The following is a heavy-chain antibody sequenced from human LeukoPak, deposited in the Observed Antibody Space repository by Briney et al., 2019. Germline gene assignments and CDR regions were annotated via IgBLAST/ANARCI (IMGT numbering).Heavy chain of an antibody. J-gene: IGHJ4*02. Sequence: KPSETLSLTCTVSGGSISSYYWSWIRQPPGKGLEWIGYVYYTGSTNYNPSLKSRVTISVDTPKNQFSLKLSSVTAADTAVYYCARVGLVVPAADYWGQGTLVTVSS. CDR3: ARVGLVVPAADY. CDR2: VYYTGST. D-gene: IGHD2-2*01. V-gene: IGHV4-59*12. CDR1: GGSISSYY.